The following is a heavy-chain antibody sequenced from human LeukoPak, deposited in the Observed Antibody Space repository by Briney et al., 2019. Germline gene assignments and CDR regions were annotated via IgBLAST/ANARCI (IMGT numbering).Heavy chain of an antibody. D-gene: IGHD4-11*01. Sequence: PGGSLRLSCVASGSSSSTYAVNWLMSWVRQAPGKGLEWVSDISGGGGGIYYADSVKGRFTISRDNSKNTLYLQMNNLRVEDTALYYCAKEGTVSTSFDYWGQGTLVTVSS. CDR3: AKEGTVSTSFDY. CDR1: GSSSSTYA. J-gene: IGHJ4*02. CDR2: ISGGGGGI. V-gene: IGHV3-23*01.